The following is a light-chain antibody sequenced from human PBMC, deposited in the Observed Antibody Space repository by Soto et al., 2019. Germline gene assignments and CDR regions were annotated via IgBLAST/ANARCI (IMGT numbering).Light chain of an antibody. CDR3: RSYTSSSTLVG. CDR2: DVS. J-gene: IGLJ2*01. Sequence: QSALTQPASVSGSPGQSITISCTGTSSDVGGYNYVSWYQQHPGKAPKLMIYDVSNRPSGVSNRFSGYKSGNTASLTISGLQAEDVAEYYCRSYTSSSTLVGFGGGTQLTVL. CDR1: SSDVGGYNY. V-gene: IGLV2-14*01.